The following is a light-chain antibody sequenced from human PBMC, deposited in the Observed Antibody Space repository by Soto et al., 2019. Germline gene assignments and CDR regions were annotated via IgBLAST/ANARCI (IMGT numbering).Light chain of an antibody. CDR3: QQYDSSPRP. V-gene: IGKV3-20*01. CDR1: QTVSSS. CDR2: DAS. J-gene: IGKJ1*01. Sequence: DIVLTQSPGTLSLSPGERATLSCRASQTVSSSLAWYQQKPGQAPRLLIYDASNRDTGIPARFSGSGSGTDFTLTISRLEPEDFAVYWCQQYDSSPRPFGQGTK.